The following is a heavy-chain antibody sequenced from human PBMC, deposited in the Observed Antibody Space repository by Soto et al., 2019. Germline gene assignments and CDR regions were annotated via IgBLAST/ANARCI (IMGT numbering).Heavy chain of an antibody. J-gene: IGHJ4*02. Sequence: PGGSLRLSCAASGFTFSSYAMHWVRQAPGKGLEWVAVISYDGSNKYYADSVKGRFTISRDNSKNTLYLQMNSLRAEDTAVYYCARDGFVDTAMAFDYWGQGALVTVSS. CDR2: ISYDGSNK. V-gene: IGHV3-30-3*01. CDR3: ARDGFVDTAMAFDY. CDR1: GFTFSSYA. D-gene: IGHD5-18*01.